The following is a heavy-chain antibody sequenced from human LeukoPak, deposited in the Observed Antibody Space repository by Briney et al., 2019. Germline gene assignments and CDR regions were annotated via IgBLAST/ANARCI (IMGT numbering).Heavy chain of an antibody. CDR1: GFSFSDFG. CDR2: IWSDGGNK. J-gene: IGHJ4*02. D-gene: IGHD2/OR15-2a*01. CDR3: ARIGIDYLASYHFDY. V-gene: IGHV3-33*01. Sequence: PGGSLRLSCAASGFSFSDFGMTWVRQVPGKGLEWVAFIWSDGGNKFYADSVKGRFTISRDNTKSSLYLQMNRLGAEDTAVYYCARIGIDYLASYHFDYWGQGTLVTVSS.